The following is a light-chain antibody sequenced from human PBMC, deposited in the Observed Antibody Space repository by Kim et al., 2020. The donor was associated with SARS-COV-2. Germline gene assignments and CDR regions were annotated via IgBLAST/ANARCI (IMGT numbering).Light chain of an antibody. CDR2: EVS. Sequence: GQSVPISCTGTSSDVGGYNYVSWYQHHPGKAPKVMIYEVSKRPSGVPDRFSGSKSGNTASLTVSGLQPEDEADYYCSSYAGSNNYVFGTGTKVTVL. V-gene: IGLV2-8*01. CDR1: SSDVGGYNY. J-gene: IGLJ1*01. CDR3: SSYAGSNNYV.